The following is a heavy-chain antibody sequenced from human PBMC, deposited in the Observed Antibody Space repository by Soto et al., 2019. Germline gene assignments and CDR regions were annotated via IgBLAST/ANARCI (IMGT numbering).Heavy chain of an antibody. D-gene: IGHD1-26*01. J-gene: IGHJ5*02. CDR2: IYYSGST. CDR1: GGSISSGVYY. V-gene: IGHV4-30-4*01. Sequence: PSETLSLTCTVSGGSISSGVYYWSWIRQPPGKGLEWIGYIYYSGSTYYNPSLKSRVTISVDTSKNQFSLKLSSVTAADTAVYYCARDREVHTAAQGRFDPWGPGTLVTVSS. CDR3: ARDREVHTAAQGRFDP.